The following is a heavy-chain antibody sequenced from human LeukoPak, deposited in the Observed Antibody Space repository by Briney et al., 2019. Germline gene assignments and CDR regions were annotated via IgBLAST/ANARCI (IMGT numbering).Heavy chain of an antibody. J-gene: IGHJ4*02. V-gene: IGHV1-69*05. CDR1: GGTFNNYG. Sequence: SVKVSCKXSGGTFNNYGFSWVGQAPGQGREWMGGIIPMFGTVSYAQKFQGRVTVATDASTSTASMELSSLRFEDTALYYCARDRSGYSLGYALYYFDYWGQGTLVTVSS. D-gene: IGHD5-18*01. CDR3: ARDRSGYSLGYALYYFDY. CDR2: IIPMFGTV.